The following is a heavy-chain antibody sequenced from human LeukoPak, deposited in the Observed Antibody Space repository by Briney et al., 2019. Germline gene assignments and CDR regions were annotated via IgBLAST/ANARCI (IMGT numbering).Heavy chain of an antibody. CDR2: ISGGGGTT. CDR1: GFTFSTYA. V-gene: IGHV3-23*01. Sequence: GGSLRLPCAASGFTFSTYAMSWVRQAPGEGLEWVSVISGGGGTTFYADSVRGRFSISRDNSKSTLYLQMNSLRVEDTAVYYCAKDGKFGGGSPGDAFNIWGQGTMVTVSS. CDR3: AKDGKFGGGSPGDAFNI. D-gene: IGHD3-16*01. J-gene: IGHJ3*02.